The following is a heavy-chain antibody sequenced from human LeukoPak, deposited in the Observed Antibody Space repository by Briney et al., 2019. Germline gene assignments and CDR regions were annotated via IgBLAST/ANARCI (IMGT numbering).Heavy chain of an antibody. J-gene: IGHJ3*02. CDR2: IYPGDSDT. CDR3: ARQTYDSSGDDAFDI. V-gene: IGHV5-51*01. CDR1: GYSFTSYW. Sequence: GESLKISCKGSGYSFTSYWIGWVRQMPGKGLEWVGIIYPGDSDTRYSPSFQGQVTISADKSISTAYLQWSSLKASDTAMYYCARQTYDSSGDDAFDIWGQGTMVTISS. D-gene: IGHD3-22*01.